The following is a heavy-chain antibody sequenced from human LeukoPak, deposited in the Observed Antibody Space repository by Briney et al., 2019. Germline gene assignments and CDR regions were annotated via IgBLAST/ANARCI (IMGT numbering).Heavy chain of an antibody. D-gene: IGHD3-22*01. V-gene: IGHV1-2*02. J-gene: IGHJ4*02. Sequence: ASVKVSCKASGYAFTGYYMHWVRQAPGQGLEWTGWINPNSGGTNYAQKFQGRVTMTRDTSISTAYMELSRLRSDDTAVYYCARDSRNYYDSSGYFYWGQGTLVTVSS. CDR1: GYAFTGYY. CDR2: INPNSGGT. CDR3: ARDSRNYYDSSGYFY.